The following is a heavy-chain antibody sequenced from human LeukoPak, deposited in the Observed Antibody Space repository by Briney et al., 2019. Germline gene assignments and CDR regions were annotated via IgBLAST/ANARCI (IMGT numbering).Heavy chain of an antibody. CDR2: IYAGDRT. V-gene: IGHV3-66*02. J-gene: IGHJ4*02. CDR3: ARDLMIRGVILDY. D-gene: IGHD3-10*01. CDR1: GFTVSSNY. Sequence: GGSLRLSCAASGFTVSSNYMSWVRQAPGKGLEWVSVIYAGDRTYYAESVKGRFTISGDNSKNTLYLQMNSLRAGDTAVYYCARDLMIRGVILDYWGQGTLVTVSS.